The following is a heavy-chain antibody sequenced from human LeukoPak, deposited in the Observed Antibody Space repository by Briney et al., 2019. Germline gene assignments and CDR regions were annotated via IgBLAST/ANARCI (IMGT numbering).Heavy chain of an antibody. CDR1: GGSICSYY. J-gene: IGHJ4*01. D-gene: IGHD1-1*01. CDR2: IYYSGST. CDR3: ARHMGLGYTYFYPYFDC. Sequence: SETLSLTCTVSGGSICSYYWSWIRQPPGKGLEWIGYIYYSGSTNYNPSLKSRVTISVDTSKNQFSLKLSSVTAADTAVYYCARHMGLGYTYFYPYFDCWGQGTLVTVSS. V-gene: IGHV4-59*08.